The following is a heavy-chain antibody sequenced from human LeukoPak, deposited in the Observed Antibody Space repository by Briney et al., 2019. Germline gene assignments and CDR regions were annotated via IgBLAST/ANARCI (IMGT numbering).Heavy chain of an antibody. CDR3: AKSRSPGFDY. CDR1: GFTFSNYA. CDR2: SSGRGGST. J-gene: IGHJ4*02. Sequence: PGGSLRLSCAASGFTFSNYAMSWVRQAPGKGLEWISASSGRGGSTYYADSVKGRFTISRDNAKNTLYLQMNSLRAEDTAVYYCAKSRSPGFDYWGQGTLVTVSS. V-gene: IGHV3-23*01. D-gene: IGHD1-14*01.